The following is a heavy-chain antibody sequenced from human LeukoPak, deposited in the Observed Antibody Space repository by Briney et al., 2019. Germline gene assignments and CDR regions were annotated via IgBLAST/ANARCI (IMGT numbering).Heavy chain of an antibody. J-gene: IGHJ4*02. CDR1: GGTFISYA. CDR3: ARVYYDILSGYNDY. CDR2: IIPIFGIA. Sequence: ASVQVSCQASGGTFISYAISWVRQAPGQGLAWMGGIIPIFGIANYAQKFQGRVTITTDESTSTAYMELSSLRSEDTAVYYCARVYYDILSGYNDYWGQGTLVTVSS. V-gene: IGHV1-69*05. D-gene: IGHD3-9*01.